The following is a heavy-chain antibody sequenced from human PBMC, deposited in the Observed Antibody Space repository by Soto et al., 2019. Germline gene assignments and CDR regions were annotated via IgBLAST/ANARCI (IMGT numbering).Heavy chain of an antibody. V-gene: IGHV4-4*02. D-gene: IGHD1-26*01. CDR2: IYHSGST. CDR3: ARRAFSSGSYSTAD. Sequence: SSETLSLTCAVSGGSISSSYWWSWVRQPPGKGLEWIGEIYHSGSTNYNPSLKSRITISVDKSKNQFSLKLTSVTAADTAVYYCARRAFSSGSYSTADWGQGTLVTVAS. CDR1: GGSISSSYW. J-gene: IGHJ4*02.